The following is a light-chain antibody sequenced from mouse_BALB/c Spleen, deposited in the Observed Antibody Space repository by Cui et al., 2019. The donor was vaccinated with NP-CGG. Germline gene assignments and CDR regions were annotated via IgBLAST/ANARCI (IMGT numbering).Light chain of an antibody. J-gene: IGLJ1*01. V-gene: IGLV1*01. Sequence: QAVVAQESALTTSPNEIVTLTCRSSTGAVTTSNYANWVQEKPDHLFTGLIGGTNNRVPGVPARFSGSLIGEKAALTITGAQTEDEAIYFCSLWYSNHWVFGGGTKLTVL. CDR3: SLWYSNHWV. CDR2: GTN. CDR1: TGAVTTSNY.